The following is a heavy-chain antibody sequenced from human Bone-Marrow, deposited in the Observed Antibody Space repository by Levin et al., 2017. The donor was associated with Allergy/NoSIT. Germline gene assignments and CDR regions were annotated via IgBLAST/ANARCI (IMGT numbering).Heavy chain of an antibody. J-gene: IGHJ4*02. D-gene: IGHD1-26*01. Sequence: GESLKISCAASGFTFSSYSMNWVRQAPGKGLEWVSYISSSSSTIYYADSVKGRFTISRDNAKNSLYLQMNSLRAEDTAVYYCARDCGSYSFDYWGQGTLVTVSS. CDR2: ISSSSSTI. V-gene: IGHV3-48*01. CDR3: ARDCGSYSFDY. CDR1: GFTFSSYS.